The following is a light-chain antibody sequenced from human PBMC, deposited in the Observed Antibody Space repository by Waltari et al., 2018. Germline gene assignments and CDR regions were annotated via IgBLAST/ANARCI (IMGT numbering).Light chain of an antibody. V-gene: IGKV3-20*01. CDR3: QHYLRLPVT. CDR2: GAS. Sequence: EIVLTQSPGTLSLSLGERATLSCRASQSVSRALTWYQQKPGQAPRLLIYGASTRAPGIPDRFSGRGSETDFSLTISRLEPDDFAVYYCQHYLRLPVTFGQGTTVEV. CDR1: QSVSRA. J-gene: IGKJ1*01.